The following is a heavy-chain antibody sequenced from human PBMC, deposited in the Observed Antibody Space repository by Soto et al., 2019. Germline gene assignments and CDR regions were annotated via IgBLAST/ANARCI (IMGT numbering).Heavy chain of an antibody. V-gene: IGHV3-23*01. CDR3: ARVYCSSTSCNNWFAP. J-gene: IGHJ5*02. Sequence: EVQLLESGGGLVQPGGSLRLSCAASGFTFSSYAMTWVRQAPGKGLEWVSGISGTGGSTFYADSVKGRFTISRDNAKNSLSLQMNSLRAEDTAVYYCARVYCSSTSCNNWFAPWGQGTLVTVSS. CDR1: GFTFSSYA. D-gene: IGHD2-2*01. CDR2: ISGTGGST.